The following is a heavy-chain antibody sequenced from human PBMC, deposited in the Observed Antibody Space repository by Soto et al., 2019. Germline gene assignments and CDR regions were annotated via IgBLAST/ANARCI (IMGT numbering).Heavy chain of an antibody. J-gene: IGHJ4*02. CDR3: AKIATSDSRGYYQGGFDC. Sequence: EMHLVESGGGLVQPGRSLTISCAASGFTFEDYAMHWVRQTAGKGLEWVSGISWNSGNIIYADSVKGRFTISRDNAKNSLYLQMNSLRPEDTALYYCAKIATSDSRGYYQGGFDCWGQGLLVTVSS. CDR1: GFTFEDYA. D-gene: IGHD3-22*01. CDR2: ISWNSGNI. V-gene: IGHV3-9*01.